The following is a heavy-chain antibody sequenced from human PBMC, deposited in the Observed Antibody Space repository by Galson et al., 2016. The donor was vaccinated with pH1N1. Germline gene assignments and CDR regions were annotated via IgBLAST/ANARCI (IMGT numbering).Heavy chain of an antibody. J-gene: IGHJ3*02. CDR2: INSDGSSR. CDR1: GFIFSRYW. D-gene: IGHD4/OR15-4a*01. CDR3: TRDRAFGDYGGASDI. V-gene: IGHV3-74*01. Sequence: SLRLSCAGSGFIFSRYWMHWVRQGPGKGLVWVSRINSDGSSRSHADSVEGRFTISRDNAKKTLYLQMNSLRAEDTGVYYCTRDRAFGDYGGASDIWGQGTMVTVSS.